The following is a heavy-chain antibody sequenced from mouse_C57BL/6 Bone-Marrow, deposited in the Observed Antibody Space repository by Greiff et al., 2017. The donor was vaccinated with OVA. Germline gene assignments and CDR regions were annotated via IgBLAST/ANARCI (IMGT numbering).Heavy chain of an antibody. CDR2: FHPYNDDT. CDR3: ARPGDYDRCWFAY. D-gene: IGHD2-4*01. V-gene: IGHV1-47*01. J-gene: IGHJ3*01. Sequence: QVHVKQSGAELVKPGASVKLSCKASGYTFTTYPIEWVKQNHGQSLEWIGNFHPYNDDTKYNEKFKGKATLTVAKSSSTVYLELSRVTSDYSAVYYCARPGDYDRCWFAYWGQGTLVTVSA. CDR1: GYTFTTYP.